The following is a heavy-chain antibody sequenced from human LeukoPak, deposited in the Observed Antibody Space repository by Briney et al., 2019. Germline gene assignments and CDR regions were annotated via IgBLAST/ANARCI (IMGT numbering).Heavy chain of an antibody. D-gene: IGHD3-10*01. V-gene: IGHV3-74*01. CDR3: ARGSFGETEY. Sequence: PGGSLRLSCVASGFPFSGYWMHWVRQAPGKGLVWVSRIISDGSYTSYADSVKGRFTISRDNAKNTLYLQMNSLRAEDTAVYYCARGSFGETEYWGQGTLVTVSS. CDR2: IISDGSYT. J-gene: IGHJ4*02. CDR1: GFPFSGYW.